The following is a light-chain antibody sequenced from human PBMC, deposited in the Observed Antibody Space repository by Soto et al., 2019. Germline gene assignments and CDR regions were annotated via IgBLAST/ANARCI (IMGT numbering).Light chain of an antibody. CDR2: DVT. Sequence: QSALTQPASVSGSPGQSITISCTGTSSDVGGYDHVSWYQQHPGKAPKLIIYDVTVRPSGISPRFSGSKSDNTASLAVSGLQSEDEADYYCASWDDSLNGLLFGGGTQVTVL. J-gene: IGLJ2*01. CDR3: ASWDDSLNGLL. CDR1: SSDVGGYDH. V-gene: IGLV2-14*03.